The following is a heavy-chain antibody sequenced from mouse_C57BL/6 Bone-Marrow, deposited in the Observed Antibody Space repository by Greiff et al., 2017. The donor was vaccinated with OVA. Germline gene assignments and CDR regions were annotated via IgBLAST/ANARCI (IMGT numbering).Heavy chain of an antibody. J-gene: IGHJ2*01. CDR3: ASARGYDYGDYFDY. Sequence: EVKLVESGGGLVKPGGSLKLSCAASGFTFSSYAMSWVRQTPEKRLEWVATISDGGSYTYYPDNVKGRFTISRDNAKNNLYLQMSHLKSEDTAMYYCASARGYDYGDYFDYWGQGTTLTVSS. V-gene: IGHV5-4*03. D-gene: IGHD2-4*01. CDR2: ISDGGSYT. CDR1: GFTFSSYA.